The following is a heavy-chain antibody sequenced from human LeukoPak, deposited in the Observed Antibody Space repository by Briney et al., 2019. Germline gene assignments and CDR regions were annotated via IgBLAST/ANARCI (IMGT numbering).Heavy chain of an antibody. CDR1: GFSFSKHA. CDR2: FSGVGSGT. CDR3: ARSASYDSTSYYIYYFLDV. J-gene: IGHJ6*03. V-gene: IGHV3-23*01. D-gene: IGHD3-22*01. Sequence: GGSLRLSCEASGFSFSKHAMSWVRQAPGKGLEWVAAFSGVGSGTYYADSVKGRFSISRDSSKNTLYLQMSSLRAEDTAVYYCARSASYDSTSYYIYYFLDVWGKGTTVTISS.